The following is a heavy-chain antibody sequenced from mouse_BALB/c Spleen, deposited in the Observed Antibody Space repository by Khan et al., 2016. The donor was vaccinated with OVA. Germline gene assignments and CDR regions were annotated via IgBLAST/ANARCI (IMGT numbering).Heavy chain of an antibody. CDR1: GFSLTSYG. V-gene: IGHV2-9*02. D-gene: IGHD1-3*01. J-gene: IGHJ2*01. Sequence: QVQLKESGPGLVAPSQSLSITCTVSGFSLTSYGVHWVRQPPGKGLEWLGVIWAGGSTNYYSAPMYSLSINKDNSNRQVILKTNRRQTDDTDMYYCARREDIWGQGTTLTVSS. CDR2: IWAGGST. CDR3: ARREDI.